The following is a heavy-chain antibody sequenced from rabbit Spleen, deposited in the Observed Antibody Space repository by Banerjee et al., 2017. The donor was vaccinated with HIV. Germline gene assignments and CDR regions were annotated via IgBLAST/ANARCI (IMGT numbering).Heavy chain of an antibody. V-gene: IGHV1S40*01. CDR2: IYAGSSGST. CDR1: GFSLSNDYV. J-gene: IGHJ4*01. CDR3: ARARYTNYGDFNL. Sequence: QSLEESGGDLVKPGGSLALTCTASGFSLSNDYVMYWVRQAPGKGLEWIGCIYAGSSGSTYYASWAKGRFTISKTSSTTVTLQMTSLTAADTATYFCARARYTNYGDFNLWGQGTLVTVS. D-gene: IGHD2-1*01.